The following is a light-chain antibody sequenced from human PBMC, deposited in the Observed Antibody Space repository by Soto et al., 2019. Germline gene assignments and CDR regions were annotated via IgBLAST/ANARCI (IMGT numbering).Light chain of an antibody. Sequence: QSVLTQPPSASGTPGQRVTISCSGSSSNIGSNYVYWYQQLPGTAPKLLIYRNNQRPSGVPDRFSGSKSGTSASLAISGLRSEDEADYYCAAWDDSLSGPVFGAGTTLTVL. J-gene: IGLJ2*01. V-gene: IGLV1-47*01. CDR2: RNN. CDR1: SSNIGSNY. CDR3: AAWDDSLSGPV.